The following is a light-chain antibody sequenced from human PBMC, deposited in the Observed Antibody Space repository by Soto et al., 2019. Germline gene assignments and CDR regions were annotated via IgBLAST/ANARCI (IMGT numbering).Light chain of an antibody. Sequence: DIVMTQSPDSLAVSLGERATINCKSSRNIFYSSNNEDYLAWYQQKPGQPPKLLFYGASIRQSVVPDRFSGSGSETDFTLTISSLQAEDVAVYYCQQYYGSWTFGQGTKVEIK. V-gene: IGKV4-1*01. CDR3: QQYYGSWT. CDR1: RNIFYSSNNEDY. CDR2: GAS. J-gene: IGKJ1*01.